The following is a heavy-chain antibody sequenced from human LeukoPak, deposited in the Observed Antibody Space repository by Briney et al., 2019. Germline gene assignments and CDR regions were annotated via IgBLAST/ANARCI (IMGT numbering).Heavy chain of an antibody. D-gene: IGHD3-10*01. Sequence: SVKVSCKASGGTFSSYAISWVRQAPGQGLEWMGGIIPIFGTANYAQKFQGRVTITADKSTSTAYMELSSLRSEDTAVYYCATTMVRGVMSDYWGQGTLVTVSS. V-gene: IGHV1-69*06. CDR3: ATTMVRGVMSDY. CDR2: IIPIFGTA. CDR1: GGTFSSYA. J-gene: IGHJ4*02.